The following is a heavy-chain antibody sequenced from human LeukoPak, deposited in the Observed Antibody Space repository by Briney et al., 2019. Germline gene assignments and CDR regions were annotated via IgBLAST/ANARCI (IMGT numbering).Heavy chain of an antibody. CDR1: GYTFSRHH. D-gene: IGHD3-22*01. CDR2: TNLDSGGL. Sequence: VASVKVSCKASGYTFSRHHMHWVRQAPGQGLEWMGLTNLDSGGLNYAQKFQGRVTMTRDTSINTAYMELFSLTSDDTAVYYCARDDRGLNTDYWGQGTHVTVSS. V-gene: IGHV1-2*02. J-gene: IGHJ4*02. CDR3: ARDDRGLNTDY.